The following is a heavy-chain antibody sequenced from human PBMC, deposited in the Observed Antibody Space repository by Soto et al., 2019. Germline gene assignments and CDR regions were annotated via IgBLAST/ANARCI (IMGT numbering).Heavy chain of an antibody. Sequence: EVQVVESGGGSVQPGGSLRLSCAASGFTFSDYSMNWVRQAPGKGLEWVSYISSSSSMIYYADSVKGRFTISRDNAKNSLYLQMKRLRDEDTAVYCCARDCRSVTTHGVDVWGQGTTVTVSS. CDR1: GFTFSDYS. D-gene: IGHD4-4*01. J-gene: IGHJ6*02. CDR2: ISSSSSMI. CDR3: ARDCRSVTTHGVDV. V-gene: IGHV3-48*02.